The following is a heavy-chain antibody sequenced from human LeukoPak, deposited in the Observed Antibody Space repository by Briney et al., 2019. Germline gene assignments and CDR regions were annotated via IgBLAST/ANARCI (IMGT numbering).Heavy chain of an antibody. Sequence: GGSLRLSCAASGFTFSTYSMNWVRQAPGKGLEWVSAISGSGGSTYYADSVKGRFTISRDNSKNTLYLQMNSLRAEDTAVYYCAKPVGCSSTSCYGHAFDIWGQGTMVTVSS. V-gene: IGHV3-23*01. J-gene: IGHJ3*02. CDR3: AKPVGCSSTSCYGHAFDI. D-gene: IGHD2-2*01. CDR1: GFTFSTYS. CDR2: ISGSGGST.